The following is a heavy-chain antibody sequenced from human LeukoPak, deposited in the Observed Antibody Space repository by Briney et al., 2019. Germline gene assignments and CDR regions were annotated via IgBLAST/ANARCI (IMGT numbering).Heavy chain of an antibody. D-gene: IGHD3-3*01. J-gene: IGHJ4*02. V-gene: IGHV3-7*01. CDR1: GFIFGGYW. Sequence: PRGSLRLSCAASGFIFGGYWMSWVRQAPGRGLEWVANTNPDGSIKYYVDSVNGRFTISRDNAKNSLYLQMNSLRAEDTAVYYCVSGFLQWLYWGQGTLVTVSS. CDR3: VSGFLQWLY. CDR2: TNPDGSIK.